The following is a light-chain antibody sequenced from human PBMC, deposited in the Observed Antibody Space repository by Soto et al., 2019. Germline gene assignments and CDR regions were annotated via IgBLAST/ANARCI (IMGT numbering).Light chain of an antibody. J-gene: IGKJ4*01. CDR3: QQYSNWPLT. CDR2: GAF. CDR1: QRVGST. V-gene: IGKV3-15*01. Sequence: APATLSVSPGERATLSCRASQRVGSTLAWYQHKPGQAPRLLIYGAFTRATGIPARFSGSGSGTEFTLTISSLQSEDFAVYYCQQYSNWPLTFGGGTKVDIK.